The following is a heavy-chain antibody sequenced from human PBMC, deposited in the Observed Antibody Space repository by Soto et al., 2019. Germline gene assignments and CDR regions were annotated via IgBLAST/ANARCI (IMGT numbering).Heavy chain of an antibody. CDR3: TTGREWLGGYEYRVRYDDYMDV. V-gene: IGHV3-15*01. CDR1: GFTFSNAW. J-gene: IGHJ6*03. CDR2: IKSKTDGGTT. Sequence: EVQLVESGGGLVKPGGSLRLSCAASGFTFSNAWMSWVRQAPGTGLEWVGRIKSKTDGGTTDYAAPVKGRFTISRDDSKNTLYLQMNSMKTEYTAVYYCTTGREWLGGYEYRVRYDDYMDVWCKGTTVTVSS. D-gene: IGHD5-12*01.